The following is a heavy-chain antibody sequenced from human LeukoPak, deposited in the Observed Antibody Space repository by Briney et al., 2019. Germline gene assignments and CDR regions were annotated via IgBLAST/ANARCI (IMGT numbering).Heavy chain of an antibody. CDR3: AKASWVSSTDAVR. CDR1: GLSFSSFA. D-gene: IGHD3-16*01. Sequence: GGSLRLSCAASGLSFSSFAMSWVRQGPARGLEWVSSIRVNGETFYADSVKGRFTLSSDSSRNTVYFQLNNLRVEDTAIYYCAKASWVSSTDAVRWGQGTLVTVSS. V-gene: IGHV3-23*01. CDR2: IRVNGET. J-gene: IGHJ4*02.